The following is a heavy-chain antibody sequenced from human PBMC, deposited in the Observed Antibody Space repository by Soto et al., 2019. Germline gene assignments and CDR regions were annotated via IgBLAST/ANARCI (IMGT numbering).Heavy chain of an antibody. J-gene: IGHJ4*02. D-gene: IGHD3-3*01. CDR3: ARDTLGGAYDFLH. CDR1: GYTVSNLY. Sequence: EVQLVESGGGFVQPGGSLRLSCAASGYTVSNLYMTWVRQAPGKGLQGVAVISSGGSTYYADSVKGRFTISRDNSKNTLYLEMNSLRAEDTAVYYCARDTLGGAYDFLHGGQGTLVTVSS. V-gene: IGHV3-66*01. CDR2: ISSGGST.